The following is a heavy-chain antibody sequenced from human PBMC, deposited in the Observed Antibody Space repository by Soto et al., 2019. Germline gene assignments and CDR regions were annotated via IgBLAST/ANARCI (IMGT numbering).Heavy chain of an antibody. CDR2: IYYSGST. J-gene: IGHJ6*03. Sequence: SETLSLTCPVSGGYISSGGYYWSWIRQHPGKGLEWIGYIYYSGSTYYNPSLKSRVTISVDTSKNQFSLKLSSVTAADTAVYYCARQESPRYYYYMDVWGKGTTVTVSS. V-gene: IGHV4-31*03. CDR3: ARQESPRYYYYMDV. CDR1: GGYISSGGYY.